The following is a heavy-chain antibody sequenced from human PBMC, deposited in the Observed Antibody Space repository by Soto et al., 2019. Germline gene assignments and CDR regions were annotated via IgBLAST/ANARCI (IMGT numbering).Heavy chain of an antibody. V-gene: IGHV4-39*01. CDR3: ARHGGTSIVVVPAAAGAFDI. J-gene: IGHJ3*02. D-gene: IGHD2-2*01. CDR2: IYYSGST. CDR1: GGSISSSSYY. Sequence: QLQLQESGPGLVKPSETLSLTCTVSGGSISSSSYYWGWIRQPPGKGLEWIGSIYYSGSTYYNPYLKSRVTISVDTSKNQFSLKLSSVTAADTAVYYCARHGGTSIVVVPAAAGAFDIWGQGTMVTVSS.